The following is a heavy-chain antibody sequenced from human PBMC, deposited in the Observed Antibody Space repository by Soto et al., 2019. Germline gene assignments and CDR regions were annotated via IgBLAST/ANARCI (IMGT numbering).Heavy chain of an antibody. V-gene: IGHV4-39*01. CDR1: GGSISSRTLW. CDR3: ARHPRDDYNYGGSGIFDY. Sequence: QLQLQESGPGLVKPSETLSLTCSVSGGSISSRTLWWAWILQPPGKGLEWSGDMDYSGSSYSSPSIKSRVTLSVDTSKNQLSLKLNSVTAADTAVYYCARHPRDDYNYGGSGIFDYWGQGTLVTVSS. D-gene: IGHD4-4*01. J-gene: IGHJ4*02. CDR2: MDYSGSS.